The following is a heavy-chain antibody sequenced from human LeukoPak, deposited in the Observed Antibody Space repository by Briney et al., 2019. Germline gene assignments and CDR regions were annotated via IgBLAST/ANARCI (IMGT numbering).Heavy chain of an antibody. CDR1: GGAFSSYA. CDR2: IIPIFGTA. V-gene: IGHV1-69*13. CDR3: ARGGYYDSSGYYFEAYY. J-gene: IGHJ4*02. Sequence: SVKVSCKASGGAFSSYAISWVRQAPGQGLEWMGGIIPIFGTANYAQKFQGRVTITADESTSTAYMELSSLRSEDTAVYYCARGGYYDSSGYYFEAYYWGQGTLVTVSS. D-gene: IGHD3-22*01.